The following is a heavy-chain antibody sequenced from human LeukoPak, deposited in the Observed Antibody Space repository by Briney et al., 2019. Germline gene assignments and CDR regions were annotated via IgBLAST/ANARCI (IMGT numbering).Heavy chain of an antibody. CDR1: GGSFSGYY. Sequence: SETLSLTCAVYGGSFSGYYWSWIRQPPGKGLEWIGEINHSGSTIYNPSLKSRVTISVDTSKNQFSLNLNSVTAADTAVYYCARGGSSCTNGVCYTVEGVFYPRYFDYWGQGTLVTVSS. CDR3: ARGGSSCTNGVCYTVEGVFYPRYFDY. V-gene: IGHV4-34*01. D-gene: IGHD2-8*01. CDR2: INHSGST. J-gene: IGHJ4*02.